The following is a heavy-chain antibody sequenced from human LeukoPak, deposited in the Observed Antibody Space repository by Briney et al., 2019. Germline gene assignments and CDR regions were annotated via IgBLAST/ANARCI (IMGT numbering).Heavy chain of an antibody. J-gene: IGHJ4*02. CDR2: IYYSGST. V-gene: IGHV4-39*01. CDR3: ARHGSGSYYESPNFDY. D-gene: IGHD1-26*01. CDR1: GGSISSSSYY. Sequence: SETLSLTCTVSGGSISSSSYYWGWIRQPPGKGLEWIGSIYYSGSTYYNPSLKSRVTISVDTPKNQFSLKLSSVTAADTAVYYCARHGSGSYYESPNFDYWGQGTLVTVSS.